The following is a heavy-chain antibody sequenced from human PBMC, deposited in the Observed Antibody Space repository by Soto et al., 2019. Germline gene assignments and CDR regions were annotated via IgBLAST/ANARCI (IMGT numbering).Heavy chain of an antibody. Sequence: ASVKVSCKASGGTFSSYAISWVRQAPGQGLEWMGWISAYNGNTNYAQKLQGRVTMTTDTSTSTAYMELRSLRSDDTAVYYCARGSPPGAMVDYWGQGTLVTVSS. J-gene: IGHJ4*02. CDR2: ISAYNGNT. V-gene: IGHV1-18*01. CDR1: GGTFSSYA. CDR3: ARGSPPGAMVDY.